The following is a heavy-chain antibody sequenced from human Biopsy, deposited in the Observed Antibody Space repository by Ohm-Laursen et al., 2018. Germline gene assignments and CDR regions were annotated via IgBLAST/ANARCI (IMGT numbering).Heavy chain of an antibody. Sequence: SLRLSCTASGFTFSSYWMNWVRQVPGKGLVWVATINKDGSTLQYVDSVSGRFTISRDNAKNTLHLQMNSLRADDTAIYYCAKDLHNYGMDVWGQGTTVTVSS. J-gene: IGHJ6*02. CDR2: INKDGSTL. CDR3: AKDLHNYGMDV. V-gene: IGHV3-74*03. CDR1: GFTFSSYW.